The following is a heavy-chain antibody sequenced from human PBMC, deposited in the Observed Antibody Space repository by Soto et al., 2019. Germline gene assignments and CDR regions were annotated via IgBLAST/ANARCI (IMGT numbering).Heavy chain of an antibody. J-gene: IGHJ4*02. V-gene: IGHV3-33*01. CDR3: ARPNCSGGSCYPEFDY. D-gene: IGHD2-15*01. Sequence: HPGGSLRLSCAASGFTFSSYGMHWVRQAPGKGLEWVAVIWYDGSNKYYADSVKGRFTISRDNSKNTLYLQMNFLRAEDTAVYYCARPNCSGGSCYPEFDYWGRGTLVTVSS. CDR1: GFTFSSYG. CDR2: IWYDGSNK.